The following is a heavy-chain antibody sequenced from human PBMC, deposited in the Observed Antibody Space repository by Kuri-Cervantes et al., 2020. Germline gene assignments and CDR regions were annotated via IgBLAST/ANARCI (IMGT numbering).Heavy chain of an antibody. D-gene: IGHD6-13*01. V-gene: IGHV3-7*01. J-gene: IGHJ6*02. CDR3: ARPGYSSSWYEFIYYYGMDV. CDR1: GLTFSSYW. CDR2: IKQDGSEK. Sequence: GGSLRLSCAASGLTFSSYWMSWVRQAPGKGLEWVANIKQDGSEKYYVDSVKGRFTISRDNAKNSLYLQMNSLRAEDTAVYYCARPGYSSSWYEFIYYYGMDVWGQGTTVTVSS.